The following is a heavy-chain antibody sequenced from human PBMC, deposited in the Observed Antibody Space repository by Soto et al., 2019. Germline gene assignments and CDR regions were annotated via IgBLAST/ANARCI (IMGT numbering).Heavy chain of an antibody. CDR2: IDLDDDK. J-gene: IGHJ4*02. CDR1: GFSFSTSGMC. CDR3: ARNFYDTGNHYARIDY. V-gene: IGHV2-70*01. Sequence: SGPTLVKPTQTLKLTCTFSGFSFSTSGMCVSWIRQPPGKALEWLALIDLDDDKFFLTSLKTRLTISRDTSKYQVVLTMTNMDPLDSATYYCARNFYDTGNHYARIDYWGPGTLVTVSS. D-gene: IGHD3-22*01.